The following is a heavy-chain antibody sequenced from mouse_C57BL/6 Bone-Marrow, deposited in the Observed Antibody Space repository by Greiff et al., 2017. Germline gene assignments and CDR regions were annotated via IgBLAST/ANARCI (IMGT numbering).Heavy chain of an antibody. D-gene: IGHD2-4*01. CDR3: TTVDYDYFDY. J-gene: IGHJ2*01. Sequence: VQLQQSGAELVRPGASVQLSCTASGFNIKDDYMHWVKQRPEQGLEWIGWIDPENGDTEYASKFQGKATITADTSSNTAYLQLSSLTSEDTAVYYCTTVDYDYFDYWGQGTTLTVSS. CDR2: IDPENGDT. V-gene: IGHV14-4*01. CDR1: GFNIKDDY.